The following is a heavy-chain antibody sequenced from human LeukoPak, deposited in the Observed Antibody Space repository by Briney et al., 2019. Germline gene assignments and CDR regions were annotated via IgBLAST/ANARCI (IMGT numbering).Heavy chain of an antibody. Sequence: PGRSLRLSCAASGFTFSSYWMSWVRHAPGKELEWVANIKQDGSEKYYVDSVKGRFTISRDNAKNSLYLQVNSLRAEDTAVYYCARNQRRLDYWGQGTLVTVSS. V-gene: IGHV3-7*01. CDR2: IKQDGSEK. J-gene: IGHJ4*02. CDR1: GFTFSSYW. D-gene: IGHD1-14*01. CDR3: ARNQRRLDY.